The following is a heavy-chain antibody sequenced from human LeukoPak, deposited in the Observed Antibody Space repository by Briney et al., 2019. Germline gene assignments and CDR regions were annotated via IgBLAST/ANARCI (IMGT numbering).Heavy chain of an antibody. J-gene: IGHJ6*03. D-gene: IGHD3-16*02. CDR3: ARGPKRSGLGELSCRGGRGSYYSYMDV. CDR1: GGPFNAYY. Sequence: SETLSLTCGVYGGPFNAYYWSWIRHPPGKGLEWIGEINHSGSPNYNTSLKSRVTISVATSKGQFSLKLGSVTAADTAVYYWARGPKRSGLGELSCRGGRGSYYSYMDVWGKGTTVTVSS. V-gene: IGHV4-34*01. CDR2: INHSGSP.